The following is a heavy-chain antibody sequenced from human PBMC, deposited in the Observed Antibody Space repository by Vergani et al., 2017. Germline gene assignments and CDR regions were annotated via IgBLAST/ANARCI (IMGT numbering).Heavy chain of an antibody. Sequence: QVQLVQSGAEVKKPGSSVKVSCKASGGTFSSYAISWVRQAPGQGLEWMGGIIPIFGTANYAQKFQGRVTITADVSTSTDYMELSSLISEDTAVYYCAREWAAYDYDVSGYRYNWFDPWGQGTLVTVSS. D-gene: IGHD3-22*01. CDR2: IIPIFGTA. CDR1: GGTFSSYA. CDR3: AREWAAYDYDVSGYRYNWFDP. V-gene: IGHV1-69*01. J-gene: IGHJ5*02.